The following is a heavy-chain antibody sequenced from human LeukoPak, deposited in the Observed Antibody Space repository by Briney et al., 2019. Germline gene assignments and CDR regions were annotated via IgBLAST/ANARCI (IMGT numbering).Heavy chain of an antibody. J-gene: IGHJ4*02. CDR2: ISLDGSSK. V-gene: IGHV3-30*03. CDR1: GFTFSTYA. Sequence: PGGSLRLSCAASGFTFSTYAMTWVRQAPGKGLEWVALISLDGSSKYYADSVKGRFTISIDTSKNTLYLQMNSLRAEDTAVYYCARDFSSAHYSWDYWGQGTLVTVSS. CDR3: ARDFSSAHYSWDY. D-gene: IGHD3-22*01.